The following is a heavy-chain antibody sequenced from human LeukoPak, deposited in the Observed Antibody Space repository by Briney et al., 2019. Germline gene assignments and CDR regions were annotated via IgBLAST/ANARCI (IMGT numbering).Heavy chain of an antibody. CDR3: ARSSGSYPHSDGMDV. CDR1: GFTFSSYA. Sequence: PGGSLRLSCAASGFTFSSYAMHWVRQAPGKGLEYVSAISSNGGSTYYADSVKGRFTISRDNSKNTLYLQMGSLRAEDMAVYYCARSSGSYPHSDGMDVWGQGTTVTVSS. CDR2: ISSNGGST. V-gene: IGHV3-64*02. J-gene: IGHJ6*02. D-gene: IGHD1-26*01.